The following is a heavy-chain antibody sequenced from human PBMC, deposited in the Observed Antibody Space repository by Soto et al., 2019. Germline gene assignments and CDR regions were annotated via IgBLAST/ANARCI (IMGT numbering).Heavy chain of an antibody. CDR3: AKEVGADIVVVPAAIRDGYFDY. V-gene: IGHV3-23*01. CDR2: ISGSGGST. CDR1: GFTFSSYA. Sequence: GGSLRLSCAASGFTFSSYAMSWVRQAPGKGLEWVSAISGSGGSTYYADSVKGRFTISRDNSKNTLYLQMNSLRAEDTAVYYCAKEVGADIVVVPAAIRDGYFDYWGQGTLVTVSS. J-gene: IGHJ4*02. D-gene: IGHD2-2*01.